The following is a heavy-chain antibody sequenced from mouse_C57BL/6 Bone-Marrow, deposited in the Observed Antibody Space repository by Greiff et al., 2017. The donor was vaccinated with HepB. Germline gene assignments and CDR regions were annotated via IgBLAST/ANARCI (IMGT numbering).Heavy chain of an antibody. V-gene: IGHV5-2*01. CDR1: EYEFPSHD. CDR2: INSDGGST. Sequence: EVHLVESGGGLVQPGESLKLSCESNEYEFPSHDMSWVRKTPEKRLELVAAINSDGGSTYYPDNMERRFIISRDNTKKTLYLQMSRLRSEDTALYYCAMGWLLRDYYAMDYWVQGTSVTVSS. D-gene: IGHD2-3*01. J-gene: IGHJ4*01. CDR3: AMGWLLRDYYAMDY.